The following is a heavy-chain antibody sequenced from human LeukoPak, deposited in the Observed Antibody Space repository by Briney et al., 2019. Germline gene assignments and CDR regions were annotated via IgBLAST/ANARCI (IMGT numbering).Heavy chain of an antibody. D-gene: IGHD6-19*01. CDR3: ARDREQWLVRRFDY. CDR1: GFTFSPYN. Sequence: GGSLRLSCAASGFTFSPYNMNWVRQAPGKGLEWVSSISSGSSHIYYADSVKGRFTISRDNAKNSLYLQMNSLRAEDTAVYYCARDREQWLVRRFDYWGQGTLVTVSS. J-gene: IGHJ4*02. V-gene: IGHV3-21*06. CDR2: ISSGSSHI.